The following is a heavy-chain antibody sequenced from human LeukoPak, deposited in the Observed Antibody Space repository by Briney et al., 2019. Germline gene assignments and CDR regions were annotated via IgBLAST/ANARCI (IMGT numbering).Heavy chain of an antibody. Sequence: ASVKVSCKASGYTSTSYGISWVRQAPGQGLEWMGWISAYNGNTNYAQKLQGRVTMTTDTSTSTAYMELRSLRSDDTAVYYCARVRVGAHYGDYWGQGTLVTVSS. J-gene: IGHJ4*02. CDR2: ISAYNGNT. CDR3: ARVRVGAHYGDY. V-gene: IGHV1-18*01. CDR1: GYTSTSYG. D-gene: IGHD1-26*01.